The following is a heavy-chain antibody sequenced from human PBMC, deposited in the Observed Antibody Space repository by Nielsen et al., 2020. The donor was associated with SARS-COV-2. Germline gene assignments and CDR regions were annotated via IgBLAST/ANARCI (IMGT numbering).Heavy chain of an antibody. V-gene: IGHV7-4-1*02. Sequence: WVRQAPGQGLEWMGWINTNTGNPTYAQGFTGRFVFSFDTSVSTAHLQISGLKAEDTAVYYCARLATYYYDDSADYPGYYYGMDVWGQGTTVTVSS. J-gene: IGHJ6*02. D-gene: IGHD3-22*01. CDR2: INTNTGNP. CDR3: ARLATYYYDDSADYPGYYYGMDV.